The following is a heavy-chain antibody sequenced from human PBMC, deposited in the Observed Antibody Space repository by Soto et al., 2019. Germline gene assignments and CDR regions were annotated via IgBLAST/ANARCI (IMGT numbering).Heavy chain of an antibody. CDR2: IYYSGST. V-gene: IGHV4-39*07. CDR3: ARDLVDSRGMDV. CDR1: GGSISSSSYY. J-gene: IGHJ6*02. Sequence: SETLSLTCTVSGGSISSSSYYWGWIRQPPGKGLEWIGSIYYSGSTYYNPSLKSRVTISVDTSKNQFSLKLSSVTAADTAVYYCARDLVDSRGMDVWGQGTMVTVSS.